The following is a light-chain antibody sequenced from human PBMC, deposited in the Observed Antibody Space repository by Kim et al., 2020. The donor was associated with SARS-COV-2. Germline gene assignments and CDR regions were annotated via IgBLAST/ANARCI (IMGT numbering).Light chain of an antibody. CDR2: DAS. CDR1: QSVSSY. J-gene: IGKJ4*02. Sequence: EIVLTQSPATLSLSPGERATLSCRASQSVSSYLAWYQQKPGQAPRLLIYDASNRATGIPARFSGSGSGTDFTLTISSLEPEDFAVYYCQQRSDSPLTLGGGS. CDR3: QQRSDSPLT. V-gene: IGKV3-11*01.